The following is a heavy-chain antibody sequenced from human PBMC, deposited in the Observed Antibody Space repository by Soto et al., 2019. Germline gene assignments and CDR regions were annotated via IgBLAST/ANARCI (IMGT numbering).Heavy chain of an antibody. CDR3: VKQAHGLDGVAFDY. D-gene: IGHD2-15*01. Sequence: WVSLRLSCSASGFIFSESTIYWVRQVPGKELEAISAVSTSGRSTYYADSVKDRFTISRDNSKNTLFLQMGRLRPEDTAIYYCVKQAHGLDGVAFDYWGQGTQVTFSA. CDR2: VSTSGRST. J-gene: IGHJ4*02. CDR1: GFIFSEST. V-gene: IGHV3-64D*06.